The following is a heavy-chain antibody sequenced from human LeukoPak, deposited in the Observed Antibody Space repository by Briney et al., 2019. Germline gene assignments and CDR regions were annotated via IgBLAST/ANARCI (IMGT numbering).Heavy chain of an antibody. V-gene: IGHV4-39*07. CDR2: IYYSGST. J-gene: IGHJ3*02. Sequence: SETLSLTCTVSGGSISSSSYYWGWIRQPPGKGLEWIGSIYYSGSTYYNPSLKSRVTISVDTSKNQFSLKLSSVTAADTAVYYCARLLSRRFAFDIWGQGTMVTVSS. CDR1: GGSISSSSYY. CDR3: ARLLSRRFAFDI. D-gene: IGHD1-14*01.